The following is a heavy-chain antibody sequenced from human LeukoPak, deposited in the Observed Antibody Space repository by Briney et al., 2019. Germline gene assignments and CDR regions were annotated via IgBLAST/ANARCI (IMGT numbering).Heavy chain of an antibody. Sequence: ASVKVSCKASGGTFSSYAISWVRQAPGQGLEWMGGIIPIFGTANYAQKFQGRVTITADESTSTAYMELSSLRSEDTAVYYCAMDYDSSGFLNYFDYWGQGNLVTVSS. V-gene: IGHV1-69*13. CDR2: IIPIFGTA. D-gene: IGHD3-22*01. CDR1: GGTFSSYA. CDR3: AMDYDSSGFLNYFDY. J-gene: IGHJ4*02.